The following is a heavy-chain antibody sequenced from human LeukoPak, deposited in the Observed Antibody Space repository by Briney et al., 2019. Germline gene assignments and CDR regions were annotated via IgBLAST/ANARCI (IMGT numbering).Heavy chain of an antibody. Sequence: EWMGWINPNSGGTNYAQKFQGRVTMTRDTSISTAYMELSRLRSDDTAVYYCARDPGELPGVWGQGTLVTVSS. J-gene: IGHJ4*02. CDR3: ARDPGELPGV. D-gene: IGHD1-7*01. V-gene: IGHV1-2*02. CDR2: INPNSGGT.